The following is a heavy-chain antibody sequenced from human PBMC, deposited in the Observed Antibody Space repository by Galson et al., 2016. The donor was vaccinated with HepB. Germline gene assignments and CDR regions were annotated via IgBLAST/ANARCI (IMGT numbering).Heavy chain of an antibody. CDR3: ARQIDYEARFDP. J-gene: IGHJ5*02. CDR2: IYYRGSS. CDR1: GGSISSYTSY. Sequence: SETLSLTCSVSGGSISSYTSYWGWIRQPPGKGLEWIGSIYYRGSSYYNPSLERRVSISVDTSKNQFSLKVNSVTAADTAVYYCARQIDYEARFDPWGQGTLVIVSS. D-gene: IGHD4-17*01. V-gene: IGHV4-39*01.